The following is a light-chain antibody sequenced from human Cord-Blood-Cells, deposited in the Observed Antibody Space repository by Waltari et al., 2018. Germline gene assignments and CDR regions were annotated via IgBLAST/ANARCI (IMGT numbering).Light chain of an antibody. CDR2: DAS. V-gene: IGKV1-33*01. Sequence: DIPMTQSPSSLSACVGDRVTSTCQASQDISNYLNWYQQKPGKAPKLLIYDASNLETGVPSRFSGSGSGTDFTFTISSLQPEDIATYYCQQYDNLPYTFGQGTKLEIK. J-gene: IGKJ2*01. CDR3: QQYDNLPYT. CDR1: QDISNY.